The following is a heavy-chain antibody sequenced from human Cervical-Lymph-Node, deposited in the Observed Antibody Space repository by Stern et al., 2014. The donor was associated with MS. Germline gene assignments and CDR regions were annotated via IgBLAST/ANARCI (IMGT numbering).Heavy chain of an antibody. CDR3: ARAGDYCSSTSCFNWFDP. CDR1: GGSISSGGYY. Sequence: QLQLQESGPGLVKPSQTLSLTCTVSGGSISSGGYYWSWIRQHQGKGLEWVGDIYYSGSTCYNPSLKSRVTISVDTSKNQFSLKLSSVTAADTAVYYCARAGDYCSSTSCFNWFDPWGQGTLVTVSS. D-gene: IGHD2-2*01. J-gene: IGHJ5*02. V-gene: IGHV4-31*03. CDR2: IYYSGST.